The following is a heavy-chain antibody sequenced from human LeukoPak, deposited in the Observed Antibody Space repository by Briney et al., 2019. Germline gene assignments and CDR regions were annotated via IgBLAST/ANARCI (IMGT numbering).Heavy chain of an antibody. V-gene: IGHV4-31*03. CDR2: IYYSGST. CDR3: ARIPNQSKYSIGNY. Sequence: SETLSLTCTVSGGSISSGGYYWSWIRQHPGKGLGWIGYIYYSGSTYYNPSLKSRVTISVDTSKNQFSLKLSSVTAADTAVYYCARIPNQSKYSIGNYWGQGTLVTVSS. CDR1: GGSISSGGYY. D-gene: IGHD1-14*01. J-gene: IGHJ4*02.